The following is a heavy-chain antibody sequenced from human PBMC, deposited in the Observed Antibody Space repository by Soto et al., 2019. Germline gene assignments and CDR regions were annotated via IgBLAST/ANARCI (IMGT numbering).Heavy chain of an antibody. CDR3: ARDREWLGRAALDV. CDR2: INPNSGGT. CDR1: GYTFAGHY. Sequence: GASVKVSCKASGYTFAGHYMHWVRQAPGQGLEWMGWINPNSGGTNYAQKFQGRVTMTRDTSIWTAYMELRRLRSDDTAVYYCARDREWLGRAALDVWGLGTLVTVSS. D-gene: IGHD6-19*01. J-gene: IGHJ3*01. V-gene: IGHV1-2*02.